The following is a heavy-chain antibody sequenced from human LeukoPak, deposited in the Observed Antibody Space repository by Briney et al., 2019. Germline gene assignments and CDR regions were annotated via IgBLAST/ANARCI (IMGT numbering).Heavy chain of an antibody. V-gene: IGHV4-34*01. Sequence: PSEALSLTCAVYGGSFSGYYWSWIRQPPGKGLEWIGEINHSGSTNYNPSLKSRVTISVDTSKNQFSLKLSSVTAADTAVYYCARVKGSSSSRDWGQGTLVTVSS. CDR1: GGSFSGYY. CDR2: INHSGST. J-gene: IGHJ4*02. CDR3: ARVKGSSSSRD. D-gene: IGHD6-13*01.